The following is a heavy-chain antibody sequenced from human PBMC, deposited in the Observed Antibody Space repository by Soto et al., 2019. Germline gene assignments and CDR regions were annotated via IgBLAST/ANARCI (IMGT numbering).Heavy chain of an antibody. V-gene: IGHV3-21*06. D-gene: IGHD1-1*01. CDR1: GFTSSFYS. Sequence: ILSCAASGFTSSFYSINWVRQAPGKGLEWVSSISSSGSHIYYADSVKGRFTISRDNAKSSLYLQMNSLRAEDTAVYYCARDQQPMDVSGQGTAVTAP. J-gene: IGHJ6*02. CDR2: ISSSGSHI. CDR3: ARDQQPMDV.